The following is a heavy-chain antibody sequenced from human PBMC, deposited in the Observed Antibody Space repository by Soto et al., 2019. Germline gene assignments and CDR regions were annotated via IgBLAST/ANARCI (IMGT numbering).Heavy chain of an antibody. V-gene: IGHV1-18*01. D-gene: IGHD4-17*01. CDR2: ISAYNGNT. CDR1: GYNFTSYG. Sequence: QVQLVQSGAEVKKPGASVKVSCEASGYNFTSYGISSVRQAPGQGLEWMGWISAYNGNTNFGQKPQGRVTMTTDTTTSTAYMALRSLRSDDTAVYYCARDPGYGDSEIDYWGQGTLVTVSS. CDR3: ARDPGYGDSEIDY. J-gene: IGHJ4*02.